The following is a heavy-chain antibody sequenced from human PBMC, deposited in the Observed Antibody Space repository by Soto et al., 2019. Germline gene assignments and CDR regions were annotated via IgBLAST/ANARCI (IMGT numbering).Heavy chain of an antibody. Sequence: QVQLQESGPGLVKPSQTLSLTCTVSGGSISSGDYYWSWIRQPPGKGLEWIGYIYYSGSTYYNPSLKSRVTISVNTSKNQFSLKLISVTAADTSVYYCARDQLMDYCDSSGYAAFDIWGQGTMVTVSS. CDR1: GGSISSGDYY. CDR3: ARDQLMDYCDSSGYAAFDI. D-gene: IGHD3-22*01. V-gene: IGHV4-30-4*01. CDR2: IYYSGST. J-gene: IGHJ3*02.